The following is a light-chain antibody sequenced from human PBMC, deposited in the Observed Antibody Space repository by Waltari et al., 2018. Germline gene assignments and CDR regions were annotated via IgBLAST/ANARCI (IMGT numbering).Light chain of an antibody. CDR2: GAS. Sequence: DIQMTQSPSSLSASVGDTVTVTCRPSQNIRTYLTWYQQKTAKAPKLPIFGASTLRRGVPSRFRGSASGTEFTLTVTNLQPDDFATYFCQQSFSSPWTFGQGTTVNI. J-gene: IGKJ1*01. CDR1: QNIRTY. V-gene: IGKV1-39*01. CDR3: QQSFSSPWT.